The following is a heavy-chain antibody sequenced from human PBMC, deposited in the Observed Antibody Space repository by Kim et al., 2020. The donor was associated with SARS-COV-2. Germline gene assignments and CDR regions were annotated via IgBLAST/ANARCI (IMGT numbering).Heavy chain of an antibody. CDR1: GASISSSIYY. Sequence: SETLSLTCTVSGASISSSIYYWGWIRQSPGNGLEWIGSIYFSGSTYYNPSLRSRVTISVDTSKNQFALKLSSVTAADTAVDYCVRDLANYYESSGSFDY. J-gene: IGHJ4*01. D-gene: IGHD3-22*01. CDR3: VRDLANYYESSGSFDY. V-gene: IGHV4-39*06. CDR2: IYFSGST.